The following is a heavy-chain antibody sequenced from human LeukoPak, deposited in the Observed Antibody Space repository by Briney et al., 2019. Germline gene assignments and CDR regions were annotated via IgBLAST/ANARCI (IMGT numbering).Heavy chain of an antibody. CDR3: ARDQVS. D-gene: IGHD1-14*01. CDR1: GFTVSSNY. Sequence: GGSLRLSCAASGFTVSSNYMSWVRQPPGKGLEWVSVIYSGGATYYADSVKGRFTISRDNSKNTLYLQMISLRAEDTVVYYCARDQVSWGQGTLVTVSS. J-gene: IGHJ5*02. CDR2: IYSGGAT. V-gene: IGHV3-53*01.